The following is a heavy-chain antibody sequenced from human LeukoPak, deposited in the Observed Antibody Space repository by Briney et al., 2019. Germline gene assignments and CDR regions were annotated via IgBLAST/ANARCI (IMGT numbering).Heavy chain of an antibody. CDR3: ARDKYSIDY. CDR2: INQDGSEK. D-gene: IGHD2-21*01. Sequence: GGSLRLSCAASGFTFSSYAMSWVRQAPGKGLEWVANINQDGSEKYYVDSVKGRFTISRDNAKNSLYLQMNSLRAEDTAVYYCARDKYSIDYWGQGTLVTVSS. V-gene: IGHV3-7*04. J-gene: IGHJ4*02. CDR1: GFTFSSYA.